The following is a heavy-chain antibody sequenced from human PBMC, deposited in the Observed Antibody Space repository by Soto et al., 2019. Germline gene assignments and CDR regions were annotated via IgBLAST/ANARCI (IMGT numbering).Heavy chain of an antibody. CDR3: ARDILPFDILTGYYVTPYGMDV. CDR2: ISSIGSTI. Sequence: PGGSLRLSCGAGGITFSSYEMNWVRQGPGKGLEGVSYISSIGSTIYYSDSVTGRFTISRDNAKNSLYLQMNCLRAEDTAVYYCARDILPFDILTGYYVTPYGMDVWGQGTTVTVFS. V-gene: IGHV3-48*03. D-gene: IGHD3-9*01. J-gene: IGHJ6*02. CDR1: GITFSSYE.